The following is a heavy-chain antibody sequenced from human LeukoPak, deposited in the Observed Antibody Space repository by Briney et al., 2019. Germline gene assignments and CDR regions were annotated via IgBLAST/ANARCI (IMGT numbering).Heavy chain of an antibody. CDR1: GYTFTDYY. V-gene: IGHV1-69-2*01. CDR3: ATDRGIAAAGALDY. Sequence: ATVKISCKVSGYTFTDYYMHWVQQAPVKGLEWMGLVDPEDGETIYAEKFQGRVTITADTSTDTAYMELSSLRSEDTAVYYCATDRGIAAAGALDYWGQGTLVTVSS. D-gene: IGHD6-13*01. J-gene: IGHJ4*02. CDR2: VDPEDGET.